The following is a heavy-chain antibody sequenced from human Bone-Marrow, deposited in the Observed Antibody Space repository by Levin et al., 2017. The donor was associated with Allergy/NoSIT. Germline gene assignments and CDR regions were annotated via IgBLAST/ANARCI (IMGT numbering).Heavy chain of an antibody. J-gene: IGHJ5*02. CDR2: IWYDGSNK. V-gene: IGHV3-33*01. CDR1: GFTFTDYG. D-gene: IGHD2-2*01. Sequence: PGGSLRLSCAASGFTFTDYGMHWVRQAPGKGLEWAALIWYDGSNKYYAESVQGRFTISRDNSKNTLYLQMNSLRAEDTAVYYCAGGYCSSTNCDSSFDRWGQGTLVTVSS. CDR3: AGGYCSSTNCDSSFDR.